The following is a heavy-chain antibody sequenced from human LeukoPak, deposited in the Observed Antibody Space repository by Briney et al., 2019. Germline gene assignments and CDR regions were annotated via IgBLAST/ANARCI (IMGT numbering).Heavy chain of an antibody. CDR2: IYTSGST. CDR1: GGSISSGSYY. J-gene: IGHJ5*02. CDR3: ARDFSYYYDSSGPFNWFDP. D-gene: IGHD3-22*01. V-gene: IGHV4-61*02. Sequence: SQTLSLTCTVSGGSISSGSYYWSWIRQPAGKGLEWIGRIYTSGSTNYNPSLKSRVTISVDTSKNQFSLKLSSVTAADTAVYYCARDFSYYYDSSGPFNWFDPWGQGTLVTASS.